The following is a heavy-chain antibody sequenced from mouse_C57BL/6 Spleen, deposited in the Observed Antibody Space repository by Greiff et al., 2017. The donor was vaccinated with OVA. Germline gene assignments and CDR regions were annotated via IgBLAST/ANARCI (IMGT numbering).Heavy chain of an antibody. CDR1: GFTFSDYG. J-gene: IGHJ1*03. D-gene: IGHD1-1*01. CDR2: ISSGSSTI. CDR3: ARGLRSSYWYFDV. V-gene: IGHV5-17*01. Sequence: EVQLVESGGGLVKPGGSLKLSCAASGFTFSDYGMHWVRQAPEKGLEWVAYISSGSSTIYYADTVKGRFTISRDNAKNTLFLQMTSLRSEDTAMYYCARGLRSSYWYFDVWGTGTTVTVSS.